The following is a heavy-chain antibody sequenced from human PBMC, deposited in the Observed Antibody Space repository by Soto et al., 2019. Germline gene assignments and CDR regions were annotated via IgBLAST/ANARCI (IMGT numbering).Heavy chain of an antibody. J-gene: IGHJ4*02. Sequence: EVQLAESGGALVQPGRSLRLSCVASGFTFDDYAIHWVRQTPGKGLEWVSGLTWNGEVIGYADSVKGRFTISRDNAKNSLYLEMNSLRPEDTALYYCVKDSESSGYQTHLDYWGQGTLVTVSS. D-gene: IGHD3-22*01. V-gene: IGHV3-9*01. CDR3: VKDSESSGYQTHLDY. CDR2: LTWNGEVI. CDR1: GFTFDDYA.